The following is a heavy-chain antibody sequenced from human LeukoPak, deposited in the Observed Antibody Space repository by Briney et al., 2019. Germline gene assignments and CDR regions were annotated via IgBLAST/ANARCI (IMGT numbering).Heavy chain of an antibody. J-gene: IGHJ6*02. CDR3: ATIPLYYYGSGSYMGGMDV. Sequence: ASVKVSCKASGYTFTSYDINWVRQATGQGLEWMGWMNPNSGNTGYAQKFQGRVTMTEDTSTDTAYMELSSLRSEDTAVYYCATIPLYYYGSGSYMGGMDVWGRGTTVTVSS. V-gene: IGHV1-8*01. CDR1: GYTFTSYD. CDR2: MNPNSGNT. D-gene: IGHD3-10*01.